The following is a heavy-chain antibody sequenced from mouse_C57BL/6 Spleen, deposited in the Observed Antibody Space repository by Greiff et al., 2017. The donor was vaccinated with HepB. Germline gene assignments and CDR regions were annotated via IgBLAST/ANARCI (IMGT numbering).Heavy chain of an antibody. D-gene: IGHD2-4*01. Sequence: VQLQQPGAELVKPGASVKLSCKASGYTFTSYWMQWVKQRPGQGLEWIGEIDPSDSYTNYNQKFKGKATLTVDTSSSTAYMQLSSLTSEDSAVYYCARSRLPPWGQGTTLTVSS. J-gene: IGHJ2*01. CDR2: IDPSDSYT. CDR3: ARSRLPP. V-gene: IGHV1-50*01. CDR1: GYTFTSYW.